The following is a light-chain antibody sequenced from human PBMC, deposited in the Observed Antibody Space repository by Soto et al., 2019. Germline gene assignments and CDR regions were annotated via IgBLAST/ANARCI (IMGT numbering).Light chain of an antibody. J-gene: IGKJ3*01. V-gene: IGKV3-15*01. CDR2: GAS. CDR1: QSVSIN. CDR3: QQYNDWPRT. Sequence: EIVLTQSPATLSVSPGERTTLSCRASQSVSINLAWYQQKPGQAPRLLIYGASTRATGIPARFSGSGSGTEFTLTISGLQSKDFAVYYCQQYNDWPRTFGSGTKWIS.